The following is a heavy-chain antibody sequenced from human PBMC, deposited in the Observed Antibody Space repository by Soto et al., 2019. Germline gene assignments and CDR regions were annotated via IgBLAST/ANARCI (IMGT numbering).Heavy chain of an antibody. Sequence: SETLSLTCTVSGDTSTSYYWGWIRQAPGKGLEWIGHIHNSGTSTHNPSLNGRVTISIDMSKKQFSLKLTSLTSADAAVYYCARDFYDSVGYTWFDSWSQGTLVTVSS. V-gene: IGHV4-59*01. CDR1: GDTSTSYY. D-gene: IGHD3-22*01. CDR2: IHNSGTS. CDR3: ARDFYDSVGYTWFDS. J-gene: IGHJ5*01.